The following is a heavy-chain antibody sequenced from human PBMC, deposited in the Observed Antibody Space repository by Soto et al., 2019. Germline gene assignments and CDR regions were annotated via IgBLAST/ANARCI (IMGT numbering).Heavy chain of an antibody. CDR2: IIPIFGTA. CDR1: GGTFSSYA. J-gene: IGHJ5*02. V-gene: IGHV1-69*13. CDR3: ARGTYYDFLNWFDP. D-gene: IGHD3-3*01. Sequence: GASVKVSCKASGGTFSSYAISWVRQAPGQGLEWMGGIIPIFGTANYAQKFQGRVTITADESTSTAYMELSSLRSEDTAVYYCARGTYYDFLNWFDPWGQGTLVTVSS.